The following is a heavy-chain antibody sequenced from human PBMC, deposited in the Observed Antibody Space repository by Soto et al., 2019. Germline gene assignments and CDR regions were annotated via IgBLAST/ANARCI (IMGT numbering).Heavy chain of an antibody. CDR2: MNPSGSST. J-gene: IGHJ4*02. V-gene: IGHV1-46*01. CDR3: ALGAYGPTCPDLDF. Sequence: ASVKVSCKASGYSLTTDYMHWVRQAPGQGLEWMAIMNPSGSSTSYPQKFQDRLTMTRDTSTSTVYMELSSLRSEDTAVYYCALGAYGPTCPDLDFWGQGTLVIGSS. D-gene: IGHD4-17*01. CDR1: GYSLTTDY.